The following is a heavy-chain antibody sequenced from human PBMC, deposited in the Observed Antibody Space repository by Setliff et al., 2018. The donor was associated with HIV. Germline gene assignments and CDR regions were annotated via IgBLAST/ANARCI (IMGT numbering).Heavy chain of an antibody. CDR2: IHYSGST. CDR3: ASLIVVVVAVDY. CDR1: GGSISSSSYY. V-gene: IGHV4-39*01. D-gene: IGHD2-15*01. J-gene: IGHJ4*02. Sequence: SETLSLTCTVSGGSISSSSYYWGWIRQPPGKGLEWIGSIHYSGSTYYNPSLKSRVTISVDTSKNQFSLKLSSVTAADTAVYYCASLIVVVVAVDYWGQGTLVTVSS.